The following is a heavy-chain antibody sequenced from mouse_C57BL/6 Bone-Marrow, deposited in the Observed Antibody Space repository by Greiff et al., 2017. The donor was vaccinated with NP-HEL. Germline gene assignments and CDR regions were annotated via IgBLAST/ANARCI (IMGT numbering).Heavy chain of an antibody. CDR3: ARDVLAPYYYAMDY. V-gene: IGHV7-1*01. CDR1: GFTFSDFY. Sequence: EVKLVESGGGLVQSGRSLRLSCATSGFTFSDFYMEWVRQAPGKGLEWIAASRNKANDYTTEYSASVKGRFIVSRDTSQSILYLQMNALRAEDTAIYYCARDVLAPYYYAMDYWGQGTSVTVSS. J-gene: IGHJ4*01. CDR2: SRNKANDYTT. D-gene: IGHD6-1*01.